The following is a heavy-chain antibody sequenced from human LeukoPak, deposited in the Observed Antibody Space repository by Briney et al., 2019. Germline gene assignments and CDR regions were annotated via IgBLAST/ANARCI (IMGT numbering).Heavy chain of an antibody. CDR3: AKLGYCSSTSCFLGGMDV. Sequence: GGSLRLSCAASGFTFSSYAMSWVRQAPGKGLEWVSAISGSGGSTYYADSVKGRFTISRDNSKNTLYLQMNSLRAEDTAVYYCAKLGYCSSTSCFLGGMDVWGQGITVTVSS. J-gene: IGHJ6*02. CDR2: ISGSGGST. V-gene: IGHV3-23*01. CDR1: GFTFSSYA. D-gene: IGHD2-2*01.